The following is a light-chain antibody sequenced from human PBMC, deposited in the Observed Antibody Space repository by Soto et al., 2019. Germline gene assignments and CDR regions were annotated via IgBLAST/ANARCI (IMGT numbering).Light chain of an antibody. CDR3: QQYDSYPHT. CDR1: QSIRRW. V-gene: IGKV1-5*03. CDR2: KAS. Sequence: DIQMTQSPSTLSASVGDRVTITCRASQSIRRWLAWLQQKPGKAPNLLIYKASSLESGVPSRFSGSGSETEYTLTISSLQPDDFATDDCQQYDSYPHTFGQGTKLEI. J-gene: IGKJ2*01.